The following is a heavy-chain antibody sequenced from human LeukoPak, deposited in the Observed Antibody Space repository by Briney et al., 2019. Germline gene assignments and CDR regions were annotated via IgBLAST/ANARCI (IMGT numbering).Heavy chain of an antibody. D-gene: IGHD1-26*01. V-gene: IGHV3-30*04. CDR3: AKGRKYSGSYAMYY. CDR1: GFTLSSYA. J-gene: IGHJ4*02. Sequence: GRSLRLSCAASGFTLSSYAMHWVRLAPGKGLEWVAVISYDGSNKYYADSVKGRFTISRDNSKNTLYLQMNSLRAEDTAVYYCAKGRKYSGSYAMYYWGQGTLVTVSS. CDR2: ISYDGSNK.